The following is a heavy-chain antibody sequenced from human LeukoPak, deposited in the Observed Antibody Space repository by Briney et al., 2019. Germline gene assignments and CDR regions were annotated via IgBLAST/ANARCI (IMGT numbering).Heavy chain of an antibody. V-gene: IGHV3-30*03. D-gene: IGHD6-13*01. CDR3: ARDTPGIAAD. CDR2: ISYDGSNK. Sequence: QPGGSLRLSCAASGFTFSSYAMSWVRQAPGKGLEWVAVISYDGSNKYYADSVKGRFTISRDNAKNSLYLQMNSLRAEDTAVYYCARDTPGIAADWGQGTLVTVSS. CDR1: GFTFSSYA. J-gene: IGHJ4*02.